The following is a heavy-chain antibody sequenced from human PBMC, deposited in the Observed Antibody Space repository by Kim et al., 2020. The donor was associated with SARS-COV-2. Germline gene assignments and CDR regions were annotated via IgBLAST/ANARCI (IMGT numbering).Heavy chain of an antibody. V-gene: IGHV1-3*01. J-gene: IGHJ3*02. Sequence: ASVKVSCKASGYTFTSYAMHWVRQAPGQRLEWMGWINAGNGNTKYSQKFQGRVTITRDTSASTAYMELSSLRSEDTAVYYCARDRPHYGAFDIWGQGTMVTVSS. CDR3: ARDRPHYGAFDI. CDR1: GYTFTSYA. D-gene: IGHD3-16*01. CDR2: INAGNGNT.